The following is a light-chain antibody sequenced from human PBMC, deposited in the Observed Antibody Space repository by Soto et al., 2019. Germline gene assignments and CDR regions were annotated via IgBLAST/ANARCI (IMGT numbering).Light chain of an antibody. CDR1: QDIKTN. J-gene: IGKJ2*01. Sequence: EIVMTQSPATLSVSPGERATLSCRASQDIKTNLAWYQKKPGQAPRLLIYGASTRVAGFPARFSGSGSGTEFTLTISSLQSEDVAVYYCQQYDSWPPEHTFGQGTKVEIK. CDR3: QQYDSWPPEHT. CDR2: GAS. V-gene: IGKV3-15*01.